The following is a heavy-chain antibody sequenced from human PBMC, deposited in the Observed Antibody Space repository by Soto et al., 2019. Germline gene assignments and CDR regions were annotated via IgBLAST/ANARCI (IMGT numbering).Heavy chain of an antibody. V-gene: IGHV4-39*01. CDR1: GGSISSSSYY. Sequence: SETLSLTCTVSGGSISSSSYYWGWIRQPPGKGLEWIGSIYYSGSTYYNPSLKSRVTISVDTSKNQFSLKLSSVTAADTAVYYCARTYYYDSSGYRDAFDIWGQGTMVTVSS. CDR2: IYYSGST. CDR3: ARTYYYDSSGYRDAFDI. J-gene: IGHJ3*02. D-gene: IGHD3-22*01.